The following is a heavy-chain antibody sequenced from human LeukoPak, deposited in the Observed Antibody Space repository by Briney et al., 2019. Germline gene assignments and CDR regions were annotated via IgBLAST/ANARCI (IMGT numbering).Heavy chain of an antibody. CDR2: ISAYNGNT. CDR3: AREGVAQWLAIDHFDY. Sequence: GASVKVSCKASGYTFTSYGISWVRQAPGQGLEWMGWISAYNGNTNYAQKLQGRVTMTTDTSTSTAYMELRSLRSDDTAVYYCAREGVAQWLAIDHFDYWGQGTLVTVSS. J-gene: IGHJ4*02. D-gene: IGHD6-19*01. CDR1: GYTFTSYG. V-gene: IGHV1-18*01.